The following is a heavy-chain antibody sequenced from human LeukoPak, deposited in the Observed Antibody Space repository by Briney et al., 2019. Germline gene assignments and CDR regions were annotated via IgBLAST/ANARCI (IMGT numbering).Heavy chain of an antibody. CDR1: GGSISSGDYY. CDR3: AREGSSSLNWFDP. CDR2: INHSGST. V-gene: IGHV4-39*07. Sequence: PSETLSLTCTVSGGSISSGDYYWSWLRQPPGKGLEWIGEINHSGSTNYNPSLKSRVTISVDTSKNQFSLKLSSVTAADTAVYYCAREGSSSLNWFDPWGQGTLVTVSS. D-gene: IGHD6-13*01. J-gene: IGHJ5*02.